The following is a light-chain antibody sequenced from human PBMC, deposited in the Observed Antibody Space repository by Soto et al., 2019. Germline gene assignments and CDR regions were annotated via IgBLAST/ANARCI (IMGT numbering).Light chain of an antibody. CDR2: DAS. Sequence: DIHMTQSPSSLSASLGDRVTITCQASQGISSYLNWYQQKPGKAPKLLIYDASNLQIGVPSRFRGGGSGTDFTLTINSLQPADIGTYYCQQYDNVPLTFGGGTKVEIK. CDR1: QGISSY. CDR3: QQYDNVPLT. V-gene: IGKV1-33*01. J-gene: IGKJ4*01.